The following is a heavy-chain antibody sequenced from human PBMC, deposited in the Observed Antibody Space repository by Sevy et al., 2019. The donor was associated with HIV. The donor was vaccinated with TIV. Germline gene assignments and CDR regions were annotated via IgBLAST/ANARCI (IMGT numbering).Heavy chain of an antibody. J-gene: IGHJ4*02. D-gene: IGHD3-22*01. CDR2: ISGSAYST. V-gene: IGHV3-23*01. CDR3: AKESPGYNYDSSGSLDY. Sequence: GESLKISCAASGFTFNTYAMSWVRQAPGKGVEWVSGISGSAYSTYYADSVKGRFTISRDNSKNTLSLQMNSLRAEDTAVYYCAKESPGYNYDSSGSLDYWGQGTLVTVSS. CDR1: GFTFNTYA.